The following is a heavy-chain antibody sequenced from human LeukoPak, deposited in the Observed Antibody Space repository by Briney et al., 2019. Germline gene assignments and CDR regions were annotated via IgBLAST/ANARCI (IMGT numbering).Heavy chain of an antibody. Sequence: GGSLRLSCAASGFTFSSYGMHWVRQAPGQGLEWVAVIWYDGSNNYYADSVKGRVTISRDNSKNKLYLQMNSLRAEDTAVYYCAKDNSYYDSSGYYIDYWGQGTLVTVSS. D-gene: IGHD3-22*01. J-gene: IGHJ4*02. CDR3: AKDNSYYDSSGYYIDY. CDR1: GFTFSSYG. V-gene: IGHV3-33*06. CDR2: IWYDGSNN.